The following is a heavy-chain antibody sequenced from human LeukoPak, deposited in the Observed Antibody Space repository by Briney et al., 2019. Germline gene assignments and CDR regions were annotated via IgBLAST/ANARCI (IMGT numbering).Heavy chain of an antibody. CDR3: ARGATISETGYFDF. CDR2: IDHRGDT. CDR1: GGSFSRYY. J-gene: IGHJ4*03. Sequence: PSETLSLTCAVYGGSFSRYYWSWVRQSPGKGLEWIAEIDHRGDTNYNPSVKSRVTISVDTSKDQFSLKVRSLSAADTAVYYCARGATISETGYFDFWGQGTPVTVSS. D-gene: IGHD5-24*01. V-gene: IGHV4-34*01.